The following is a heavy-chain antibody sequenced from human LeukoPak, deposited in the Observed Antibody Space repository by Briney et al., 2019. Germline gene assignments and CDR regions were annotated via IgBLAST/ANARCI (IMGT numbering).Heavy chain of an antibody. V-gene: IGHV3-21*04. CDR3: AKDPLAAADY. J-gene: IGHJ4*02. CDR2: ISSSSSYI. D-gene: IGHD6-13*01. CDR1: GFTFSSYS. Sequence: GGSLRLSCAASGFTFSSYSMNWVRQAPGKGLEWVSSISSSSSYIYYADSVKGRFTISRDNSKNTLYLQMNSLRAEDTAVYYCAKDPLAAADYWGQGTLVTVSS.